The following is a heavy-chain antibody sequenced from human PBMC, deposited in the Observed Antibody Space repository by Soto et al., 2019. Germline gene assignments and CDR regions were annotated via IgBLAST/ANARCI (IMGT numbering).Heavy chain of an antibody. CDR2: IYYSGST. J-gene: IGHJ1*01. V-gene: IGHV4-31*03. Sequence: QVQLQESGPGLVKPSQTLSLTCTVSGGSISSGGYYWSWIRQHPGKGLEWVGYIYYSGSTYYNPSLQSRVTLSVATSKNRFSLKLTAVTAADTAVYYCARDSHDYGGNTYFQHWGQGTLVTVSS. CDR1: GGSISSGGYY. D-gene: IGHD4-17*01. CDR3: ARDSHDYGGNTYFQH.